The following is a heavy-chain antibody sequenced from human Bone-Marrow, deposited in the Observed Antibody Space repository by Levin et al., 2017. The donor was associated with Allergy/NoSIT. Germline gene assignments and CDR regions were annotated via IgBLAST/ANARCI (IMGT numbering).Heavy chain of an antibody. CDR3: ARGRGGHSGNDFFGGAEDS. Sequence: NSSETLSLTCAVHGGSFNGYYWSWIRQPPGKRLEWIGEINHNGRTNYNPSLKSRVTISVDTSKKQLFLKVTSVTAADTGIFYCARGRGGHSGNDFFGGAEDSWGPGTLVSVSS. CDR1: GGSFNGYY. CDR2: INHNGRT. D-gene: IGHD5-12*01. J-gene: IGHJ4*02. V-gene: IGHV4-34*01.